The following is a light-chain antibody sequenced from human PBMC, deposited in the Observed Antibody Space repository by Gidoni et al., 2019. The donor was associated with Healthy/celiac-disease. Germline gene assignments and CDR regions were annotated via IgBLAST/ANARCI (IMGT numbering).Light chain of an antibody. CDR1: QSISSY. J-gene: IGKJ2*01. Sequence: IQMTQSPSSLSASVGDRVTITCRASQSISSYLNWYQQKPGKAPKLLIYAASSVQSAVPSRFSGSGSGTDFTLTISSLQPEDFATYYCQQSYSTLPYTFGQGTKLEIK. V-gene: IGKV1-39*01. CDR2: AAS. CDR3: QQSYSTLPYT.